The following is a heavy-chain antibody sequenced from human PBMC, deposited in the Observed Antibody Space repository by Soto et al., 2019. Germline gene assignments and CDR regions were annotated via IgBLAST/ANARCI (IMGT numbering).Heavy chain of an antibody. CDR1: GGSISSGGYS. Sequence: QLQLQESGSRLVRPSQTLSLTCAVSGGSISSGGYSWTWIRQPPGKGLEWVGHTYHTGTAYYSPSLKSRVTIAVDTSETYFSLRPSSETAADTAVYSWPRVRRSYYPDGRGLDFWGQGTLVTVSS. J-gene: IGHJ4*02. CDR3: PRVRRSYYPDGRGLDF. CDR2: TYHTGTA. D-gene: IGHD3-16*01. V-gene: IGHV4-30-2*01.